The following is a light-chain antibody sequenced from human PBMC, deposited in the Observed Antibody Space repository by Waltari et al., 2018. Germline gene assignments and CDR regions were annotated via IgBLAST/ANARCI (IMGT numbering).Light chain of an antibody. Sequence: SYDLTQPPSLSVSPGQTATIACSADNLGAKYVAWYQQKPGQSPVLPVYQDHKRPSGIPARFSGSNSGNTATLTISGTLSMDEADYYCQAWDSGPSGYVFGPGTRVTVL. V-gene: IGLV3-1*01. J-gene: IGLJ1*01. CDR1: NLGAKY. CDR2: QDH. CDR3: QAWDSGPSGYV.